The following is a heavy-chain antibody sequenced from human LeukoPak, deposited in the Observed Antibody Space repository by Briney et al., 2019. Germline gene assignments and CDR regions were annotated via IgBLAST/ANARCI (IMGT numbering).Heavy chain of an antibody. Sequence: SETLSLTCAVSGGSISSGGHSWSWIRQPPGKGLEWIGYIYHSGSTYYNPSPKSRVTISVDRSKNQFSLKLSSVTAADTAVYYCARVSSGRIDYWGQGTLVTVSS. D-gene: IGHD3-10*01. CDR1: GGSISSGGHS. J-gene: IGHJ4*02. CDR3: ARVSSGRIDY. V-gene: IGHV4-30-2*01. CDR2: IYHSGST.